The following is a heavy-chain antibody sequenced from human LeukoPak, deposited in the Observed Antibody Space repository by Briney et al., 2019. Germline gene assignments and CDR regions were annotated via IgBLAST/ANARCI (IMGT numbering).Heavy chain of an antibody. Sequence: SETLSLTCTVSGGSISSYYWSWIRQPPGKGLEWIGYIYYSGSTNYNPSLKSRVTISVDTSKNQFSLKLSSVTAADTAVYYCARGPNLYYYDSSGYLNWYFDLWGRGTLVTASS. J-gene: IGHJ2*01. V-gene: IGHV4-59*01. D-gene: IGHD3-22*01. CDR2: IYYSGST. CDR1: GGSISSYY. CDR3: ARGPNLYYYDSSGYLNWYFDL.